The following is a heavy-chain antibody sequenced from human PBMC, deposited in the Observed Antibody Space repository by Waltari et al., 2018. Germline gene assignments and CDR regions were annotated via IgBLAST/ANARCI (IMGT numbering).Heavy chain of an antibody. Sequence: EVQLVESGGGLIQPGGSLRLSCAASGFTVRNYMSWVRQAPGKGLDWVSVIYTGGSTDYADSVKGRFTISRDNSKNTLYLQMNSLRAEDTAVYYCATSMAVAGKGRGWFDSWGQGTLVTVSS. CDR2: IYTGGST. CDR3: ATSMAVAGKGRGWFDS. J-gene: IGHJ5*01. D-gene: IGHD6-19*01. CDR1: GFTVRNY. V-gene: IGHV3-53*01.